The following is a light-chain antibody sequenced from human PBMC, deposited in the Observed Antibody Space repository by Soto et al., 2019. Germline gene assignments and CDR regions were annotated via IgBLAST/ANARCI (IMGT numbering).Light chain of an antibody. V-gene: IGLV2-11*01. CDR1: SSDVGGYNY. Sequence: QSALTQPRSVSGSPGQSVTISCIGTSSDVGGYNYVSWYQQHPGKAPKLMIYDVSKRPSGVPDRFSGSKSGNTASLTISGLQAEDEADYYCCSYAGSYKGYVFGTGTKLTVL. CDR2: DVS. J-gene: IGLJ1*01. CDR3: CSYAGSYKGYV.